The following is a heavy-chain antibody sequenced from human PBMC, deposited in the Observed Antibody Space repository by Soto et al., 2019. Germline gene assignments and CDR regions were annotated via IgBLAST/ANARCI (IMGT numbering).Heavy chain of an antibody. J-gene: IGHJ5*01. D-gene: IGHD3-3*01. V-gene: IGHV4-39*01. CDR3: ARRTVNIRIFFSGLKTSWFDS. Sequence: SDTLCLTCAVSGDSISSIYYYWALIRQPPGKGLEWIGSIYYSGSTYYNPSLQSRVAISVDTSKNQFSLKLKSVTAADTAIYYCARRTVNIRIFFSGLKTSWFDSWGQGVALTVSS. CDR1: GDSISSIYYY. CDR2: IYYSGST.